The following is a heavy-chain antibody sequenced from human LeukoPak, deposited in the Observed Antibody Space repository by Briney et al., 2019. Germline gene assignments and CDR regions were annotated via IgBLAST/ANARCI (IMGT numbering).Heavy chain of an antibody. CDR2: ISGSGGST. CDR1: GFTFSSYA. V-gene: IGHV3-23*01. J-gene: IGHJ4*02. D-gene: IGHD4-17*01. CDR3: AKDTEPTVTTNPDY. Sequence: GGSLRLSCAASGFTFSSYAMSWVRQAPGKGLEWVSAISGSGGSTYYAASVKGRFTISRDNSKNTLYLQMNSLRAEDTAVCYCAKDTEPTVTTNPDYWGQGTLVTVSS.